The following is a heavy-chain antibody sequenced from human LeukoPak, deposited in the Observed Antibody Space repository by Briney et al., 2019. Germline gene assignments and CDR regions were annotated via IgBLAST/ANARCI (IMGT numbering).Heavy chain of an antibody. J-gene: IGHJ1*01. V-gene: IGHV4-34*01. CDR3: ARGYSVAGLFQH. D-gene: IGHD6-19*01. Sequence: SETLSLTCAVYGGSFSGYFWSWIRQPPGKGLEWIGEINHSGSTNYNPSLKSRVTISVDTSKNQFSLKLSSVTAADTAVYYCARGYSVAGLFQHWGQGTLVTVSS. CDR1: GGSFSGYF. CDR2: INHSGST.